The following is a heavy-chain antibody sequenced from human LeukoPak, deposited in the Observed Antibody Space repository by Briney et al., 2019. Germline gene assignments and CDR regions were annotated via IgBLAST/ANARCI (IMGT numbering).Heavy chain of an antibody. CDR1: GGSFSGYY. CDR2: INHSGST. CDR3: ASIGGTAVPPGYYGMDV. D-gene: IGHD6-19*01. J-gene: IGHJ6*02. Sequence: SETLSLTCAVYGGSFSGYYWSWIRQPPGKGLEWIGEINHSGSTNYNPSLKSRVTISVDTSKNQFSLKLSSVTAADTAVYYCASIGGTAVPPGYYGMDVWGQGTTVTVSS. V-gene: IGHV4-34*01.